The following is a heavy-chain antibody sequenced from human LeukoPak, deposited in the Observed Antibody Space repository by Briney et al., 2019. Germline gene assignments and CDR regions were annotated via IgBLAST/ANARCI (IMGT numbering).Heavy chain of an antibody. D-gene: IGHD2-15*01. CDR2: IYHNGST. J-gene: IGHJ4*02. V-gene: IGHV4-4*02. Sequence: TSETLSLTCTVSGGSFSSSNWWSWVRQPPGKGLEWIGEIYHNGSTNYNPPLKSRDNISVDKSKNQFSLKLGSVTAADTDVYYCAREGSGNFFDYWGQGTLVTVSS. CDR3: AREGSGNFFDY. CDR1: GGSFSSSNW.